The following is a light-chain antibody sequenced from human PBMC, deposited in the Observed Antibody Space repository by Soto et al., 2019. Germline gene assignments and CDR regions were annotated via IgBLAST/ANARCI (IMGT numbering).Light chain of an antibody. J-gene: IGLJ2*01. CDR1: SSDVGGYNY. V-gene: IGLV2-14*01. CDR3: SSYTTTSTLGV. CDR2: EVS. Sequence: QSALTQPASVSGSPGQSITLSCSGTSSDVGGYNYVSWYQQHPGKAPKLMIYEVSNRPSGVSNRFSGSKSGNTASLTSSGLQADDEADYYCSSYTTTSTLGVFGGGTKVTVL.